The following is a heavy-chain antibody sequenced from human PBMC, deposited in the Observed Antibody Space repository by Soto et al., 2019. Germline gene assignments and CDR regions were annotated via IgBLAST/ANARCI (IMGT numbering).Heavy chain of an antibody. CDR1: GFTFSTYT. D-gene: IGHD3-10*01. J-gene: IGHJ4*02. CDR3: ARAIPGDY. V-gene: IGHV3-48*01. CDR2: ISGNSGRT. Sequence: GGSLRLSCAASGFTFSTYTMTWVRQAPGKGLEWVSYISGNSGRTYYADSVKGRFSISRDNAKNSLYLQMNSLRAEDTAVYYCARAIPGDYWGQGTLVTVSS.